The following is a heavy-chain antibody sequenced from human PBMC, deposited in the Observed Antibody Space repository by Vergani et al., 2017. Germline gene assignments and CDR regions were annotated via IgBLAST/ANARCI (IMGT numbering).Heavy chain of an antibody. D-gene: IGHD3-3*01. Sequence: QVQLVQSGAEGKKPGSSVTVSCKASGGTFSSYAISWVRQAPGQGLEWMGGIIPIFGTANYAQKFQGRVTIIADESTSTAYMELSSLRSEDTAVYFCASRDITIFGVVIRRGYYYYGMDVWGQGP. V-gene: IGHV1-69*01. CDR2: IIPIFGTA. CDR1: GGTFSSYA. CDR3: ASRDITIFGVVIRRGYYYYGMDV. J-gene: IGHJ6*02.